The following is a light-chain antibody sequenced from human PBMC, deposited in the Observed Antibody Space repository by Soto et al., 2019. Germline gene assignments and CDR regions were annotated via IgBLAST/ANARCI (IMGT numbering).Light chain of an antibody. CDR2: DVA. J-gene: IGLJ1*01. CDR1: SSDVGSYNF. CDR3: CTFAGRYSYV. Sequence: QSVLTQPRSVSGSPGQSVTISCTGTSSDVGSYNFVSWHQQHPGKAPKPMIYDVAKRPSGVPDRFSGSKSGNTASLTISGLQAEDEADYYCCTFAGRYSYVFGSGTRSPS. V-gene: IGLV2-11*01.